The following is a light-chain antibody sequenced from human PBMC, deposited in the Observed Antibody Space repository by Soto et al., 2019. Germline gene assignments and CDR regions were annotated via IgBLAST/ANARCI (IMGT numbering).Light chain of an antibody. CDR3: QQRSNWPPWT. CDR2: DAS. V-gene: IGKV3-11*01. Sequence: EVVLRHSPATLSVSPCERATLSLRASQTVSRSLAWYQQRPGQAPRLLIYDASNRATGIPARFSGSGSGTDFTLTISSLESEDFAVYYCQQRSNWPPWTCGQGTKVDI. CDR1: QTVSRS. J-gene: IGKJ1*01.